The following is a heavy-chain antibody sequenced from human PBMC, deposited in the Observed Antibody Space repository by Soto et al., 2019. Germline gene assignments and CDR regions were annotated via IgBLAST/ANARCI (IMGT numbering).Heavy chain of an antibody. J-gene: IGHJ4*02. Sequence: ASVKVSCKASGYTFTSYGISWVRQAPGQGLEWMGWISAYNGNTNYAQKLQGRVTMTTDTSTSTAYMELRSLRSDDTAVYYCARVSGRYCTNGVCYRTFDYWGQGTLVTVSS. D-gene: IGHD2-8*01. CDR3: ARVSGRYCTNGVCYRTFDY. CDR2: ISAYNGNT. V-gene: IGHV1-18*01. CDR1: GYTFTSYG.